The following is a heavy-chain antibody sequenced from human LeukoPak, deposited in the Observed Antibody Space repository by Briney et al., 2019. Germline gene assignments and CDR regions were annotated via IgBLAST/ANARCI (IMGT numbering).Heavy chain of an antibody. Sequence: GGSLRLSCAASGFTFSSYAMSWVRQAPGEGLEWVSAISGSGGSTYYADSVKGRFTISRDNSKNTLYLQMNSLRAEDTAVYYCAKDTTYTVIATNYWGQGTLVTVSS. CDR3: AKDTTYTVIATNY. J-gene: IGHJ4*02. V-gene: IGHV3-23*01. CDR2: ISGSGGST. CDR1: GFTFSSYA. D-gene: IGHD2-21*01.